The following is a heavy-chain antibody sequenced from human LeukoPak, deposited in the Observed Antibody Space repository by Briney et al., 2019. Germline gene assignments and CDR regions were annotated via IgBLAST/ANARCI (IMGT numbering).Heavy chain of an antibody. CDR3: ARVGIAVAGAFDY. CDR2: ISYDGSNK. CDR1: GFTFSSYA. D-gene: IGHD6-19*01. Sequence: PGGSLKLSCAASGFTFSSYATHWVRQAPGKGLEWVAVISYDGSNKYYADSVKGRFTISRDNSKNTLYLQMNSLRAEDTAVYYCARVGIAVAGAFDYWGQGTLVTVSS. J-gene: IGHJ4*02. V-gene: IGHV3-30-3*01.